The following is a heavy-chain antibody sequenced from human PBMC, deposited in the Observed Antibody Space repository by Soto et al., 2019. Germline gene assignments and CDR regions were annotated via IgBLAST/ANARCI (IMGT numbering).Heavy chain of an antibody. CDR2: IIPIFGTA. D-gene: IGHD4-17*01. J-gene: IGHJ6*02. V-gene: IGHV1-69*13. CDR3: AREVATVTPGGYGMDV. CDR1: GCTFSSYA. Sequence: GASVKVSCKASGCTFSSYAIRWVRQAPGQGLEWMGGIIPIFGTANYAQKFQGRVTITADESTSTAYMELSSLRSEDTAVYYCAREVATVTPGGYGMDVWGQGTTVTVSS.